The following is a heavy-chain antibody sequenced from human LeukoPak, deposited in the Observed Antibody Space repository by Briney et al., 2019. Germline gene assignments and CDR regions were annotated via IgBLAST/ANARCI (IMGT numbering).Heavy chain of an antibody. D-gene: IGHD2-2*02. CDR3: ARHEGDIVVVPAAIGPVDY. Sequence: SETLSLTCTVSGGSISSYYWSWIRQPAGKGLEWIGRIYTSGSTNYNPSLKSRVTMSVDTSKNQFSLKLSSVTAADTAVYYCARHEGDIVVVPAAIGPVDYWGQGTLVTVSS. CDR1: GGSISSYY. J-gene: IGHJ4*02. CDR2: IYTSGST. V-gene: IGHV4-4*07.